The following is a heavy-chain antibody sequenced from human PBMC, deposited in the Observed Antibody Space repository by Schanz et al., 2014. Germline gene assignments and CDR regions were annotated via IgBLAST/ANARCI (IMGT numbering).Heavy chain of an antibody. Sequence: QVQLVQSGAEVKKPGASVKVSCKASGYTFTSYGISWVRQAPGQGLEWMGIINLSGGSTNNAQKFQGRLTMTTDTSTSTAYMELRSLRSDDTAVYYCARGGYSSGWYDRDIAHFDYWGQGTLVTVSS. CDR1: GYTFTSYG. CDR3: ARGGYSSGWYDRDIAHFDY. J-gene: IGHJ4*02. CDR2: INLSGGST. V-gene: IGHV1-18*01. D-gene: IGHD6-19*01.